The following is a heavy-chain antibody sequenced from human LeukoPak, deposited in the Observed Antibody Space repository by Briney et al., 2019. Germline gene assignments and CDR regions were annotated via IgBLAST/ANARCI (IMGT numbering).Heavy chain of an antibody. Sequence: PGASVTVSCKVSGYTLTELSMHWVRQAPGKGLEWMGGFDPEDGETIYAQKFQGRVTMTEDTSTDTAYMELSSLRSEDNAVDYCATGQHMVRGVILGYWGQGTLVTVSS. V-gene: IGHV1-24*01. CDR1: GYTLTELS. CDR3: ATGQHMVRGVILGY. D-gene: IGHD3-10*01. CDR2: FDPEDGET. J-gene: IGHJ4*02.